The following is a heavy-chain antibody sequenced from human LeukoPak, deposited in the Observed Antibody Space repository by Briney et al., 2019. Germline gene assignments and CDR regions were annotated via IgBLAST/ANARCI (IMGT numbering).Heavy chain of an antibody. Sequence: GRALKVSCAAPGFTFSSYGMHLVRQAPGKGLEGVAVIWYDGSNNYYSDSVKRRCTISRDNSKTTLYLQMNSLRAEDPAVYYCARGGIVVVPAAIGALDMWGQGTMVTVSS. V-gene: IGHV3-33*01. D-gene: IGHD2-2*01. CDR2: IWYDGSNN. CDR1: GFTFSSYG. CDR3: ARGGIVVVPAAIGALDM. J-gene: IGHJ3*02.